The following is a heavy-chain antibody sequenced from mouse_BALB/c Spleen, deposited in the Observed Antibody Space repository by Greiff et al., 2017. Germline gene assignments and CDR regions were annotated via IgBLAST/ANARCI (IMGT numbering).Heavy chain of an antibody. D-gene: IGHD4-1*01. Sequence: EVMLVESGGGLVQPGGSRKLSCAASGFTFSSFGMHWVRQAPEKGLEWVAYISSGSSTIYYADTVKGRFTITRDNPKNTLFLQMTSLRSEDTAMYDCARSRNWDRGALADWGQGTLVTVSA. CDR3: ARSRNWDRGALAD. CDR1: GFTFSSFG. V-gene: IGHV5-17*02. CDR2: ISSGSSTI. J-gene: IGHJ3*01.